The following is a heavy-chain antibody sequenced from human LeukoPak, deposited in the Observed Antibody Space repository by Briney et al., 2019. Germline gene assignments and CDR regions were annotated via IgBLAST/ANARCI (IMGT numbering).Heavy chain of an antibody. CDR3: ARDGGYCSSTSCLAEYDY. D-gene: IGHD2-2*01. V-gene: IGHV3-21*01. CDR2: ISSSSSYI. CDR1: GFTFSSYA. J-gene: IGHJ4*02. Sequence: PGASLRLSCAASGFTFSSYAMSWVRQAPGKGLEWVSSISSSSSYIYYADSVKGRFTISRDNAKNSLYLQMNSLRAEDTAVYYCARDGGYCSSTSCLAEYDYWGQGTLVTVSS.